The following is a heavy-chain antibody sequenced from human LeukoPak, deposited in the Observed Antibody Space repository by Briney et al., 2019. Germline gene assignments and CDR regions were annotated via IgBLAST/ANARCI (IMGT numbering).Heavy chain of an antibody. CDR1: GFTFSTYG. CDR2: ISSSSGTI. V-gene: IGHV3-48*04. Sequence: GGSLRLSCAASGFTFSTYGMNWVRQAPGKGLEWVSYISSSSGTIYYADSVKGRFTISRDNAKNSLYLQMNSLRAEDTAVYYCARVAAAITSLDWYFDLWGRGTLVTVSS. D-gene: IGHD6-13*01. J-gene: IGHJ2*01. CDR3: ARVAAAITSLDWYFDL.